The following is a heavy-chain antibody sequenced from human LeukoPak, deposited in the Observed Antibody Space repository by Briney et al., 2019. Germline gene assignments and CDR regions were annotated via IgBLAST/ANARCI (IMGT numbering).Heavy chain of an antibody. D-gene: IGHD2-15*01. V-gene: IGHV3-64D*09. CDR3: VKDFGICCSGGTCYSPEYFQH. Sequence: GGSQTLSCSASGFTFSNYAMHWARQARGKGVEYVSAINSNGGSTYYADSVEGRFTISRDNSKSTLYLQMSSLRAEDTAVSYCVKDFGICCSGGTCYSPEYFQHWGQGTLVTVSS. CDR1: GFTFSNYA. CDR2: INSNGGST. J-gene: IGHJ1*01.